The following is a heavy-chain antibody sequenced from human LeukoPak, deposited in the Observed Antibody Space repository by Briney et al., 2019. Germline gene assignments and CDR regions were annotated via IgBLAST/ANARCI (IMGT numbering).Heavy chain of an antibody. CDR3: AKDNYYYDTFDI. J-gene: IGHJ3*02. Sequence: GGSLRLSCAASGFTFSSYAMSWVRQAPGKGLEWVSAMSGSGGSTYYADSVKGRFTISRDNSKNTLYLQMNSLRAEDTAVYYCAKDNYYYDTFDIWGQGTMVTVSS. CDR2: MSGSGGST. V-gene: IGHV3-23*01. D-gene: IGHD3-10*01. CDR1: GFTFSSYA.